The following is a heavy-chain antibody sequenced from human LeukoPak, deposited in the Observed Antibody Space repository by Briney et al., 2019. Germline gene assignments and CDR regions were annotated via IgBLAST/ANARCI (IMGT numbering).Heavy chain of an antibody. Sequence: GGSLRLSCAASGFIFSDYYMSWIRQAPGKGLEWVSYIGRNENAIYYADSVKGRFTISRDNSKNTLYLQMNSLRAEDTAVYYCARFVVPAPHAFDIWGQGTMVTVSS. CDR1: GFIFSDYY. J-gene: IGHJ3*02. CDR3: ARFVVPAPHAFDI. D-gene: IGHD2-2*01. CDR2: IGRNENAI. V-gene: IGHV3-11*04.